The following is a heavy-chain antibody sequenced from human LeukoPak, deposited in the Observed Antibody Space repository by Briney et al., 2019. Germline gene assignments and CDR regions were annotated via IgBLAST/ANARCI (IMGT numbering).Heavy chain of an antibody. CDR1: GYTFTSYN. V-gene: IGHV1-2*02. CDR2: INPNSDVT. CDR3: VTIDYTTSSDFDF. D-gene: IGHD6-6*01. Sequence: GASVKVTCKTSGYTFTSYNIHWMRQAPGQGLEWMGWINPNSDVTRFSQKLQGRVTVTGDTSISTAYMELSRRTSDDTAVYYCVTIDYTTSSDFDFWGQGTLVTVSS. J-gene: IGHJ4*02.